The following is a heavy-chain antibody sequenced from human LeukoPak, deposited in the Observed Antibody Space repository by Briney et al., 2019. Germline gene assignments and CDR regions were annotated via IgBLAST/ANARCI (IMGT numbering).Heavy chain of an antibody. Sequence: GESLKISCKGSGYSFTSYWIGWVRQMPGKGLEWMGIIYPGDSDTRYSPSFQGQVTISADKSISTAYLQWSSLKASDTAMYYCARQVRREGPYSSSWQQPFDYWGQGTLVTVSS. D-gene: IGHD6-13*01. V-gene: IGHV5-51*01. CDR1: GYSFTSYW. CDR2: IYPGDSDT. CDR3: ARQVRREGPYSSSWQQPFDY. J-gene: IGHJ4*02.